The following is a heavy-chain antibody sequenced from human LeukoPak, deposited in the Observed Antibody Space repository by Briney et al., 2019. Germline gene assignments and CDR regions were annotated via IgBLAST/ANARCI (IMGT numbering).Heavy chain of an antibody. V-gene: IGHV4-59*12. CDR2: IYYSGST. CDR3: ARAGMTAKVDAFDI. Sequence: SETLSLTCTVSGGSISSYYWSWIRQPPGKGLEWIGYIYYSGSTNYNPSLKSRVTISVDTSKNQFSLKLSSVTAADTAVYYCARAGMTAKVDAFDIWGQGTMVTVSS. CDR1: GGSISSYY. J-gene: IGHJ3*02.